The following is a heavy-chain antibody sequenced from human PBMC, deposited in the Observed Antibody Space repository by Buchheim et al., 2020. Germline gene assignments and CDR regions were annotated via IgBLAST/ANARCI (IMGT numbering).Heavy chain of an antibody. V-gene: IGHV4-30-4*01. CDR2: IYSSGRT. CDR3: ARGSAGNLWIGGGFDY. J-gene: IGHJ4*02. CDR1: GGSISSGDYY. Sequence: QVQLQESGPGLVKPSQTLSLTCTVSGGSISSGDYYWSWIRQPPGKGLEWIGYIYSSGRTYYNPSLKRRVTISVDTSKNQFSLKLSSVTAADTAVYYCARGSAGNLWIGGGFDYWGQGTL. D-gene: IGHD3-16*01.